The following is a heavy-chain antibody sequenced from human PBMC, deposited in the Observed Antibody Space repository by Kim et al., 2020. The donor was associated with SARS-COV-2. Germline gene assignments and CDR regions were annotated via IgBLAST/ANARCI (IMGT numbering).Heavy chain of an antibody. Sequence: ASVKVSCKASGYTFTSYAFHWVRQAPGQGIEWMGWIDADNGDTKYSQKFQGRVTITRDTSANTAYMELSSLRSEDTAVYYCARNEDYWGQGTLVTVSS. CDR1: GYTFTSYA. V-gene: IGHV1-3*01. J-gene: IGHJ4*02. CDR3: ARNEDY. CDR2: IDADNGDT.